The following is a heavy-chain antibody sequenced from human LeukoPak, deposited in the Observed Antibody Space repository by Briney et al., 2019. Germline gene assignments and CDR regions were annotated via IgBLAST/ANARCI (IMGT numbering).Heavy chain of an antibody. CDR3: ARETLTTGLFDF. Sequence: GGSLRLSCAASGFTFSDYGMHRVRQAPGKGLEWVIFIYTDGSNKYSIDSVKGRFTISRDNSKNTLYLEMNSLRAEDTAVYYCARETLTTGLFDFWGQGTLVTVSS. CDR1: GFTFSDYG. V-gene: IGHV3-33*01. D-gene: IGHD4/OR15-4a*01. J-gene: IGHJ4*02. CDR2: IYTDGSNK.